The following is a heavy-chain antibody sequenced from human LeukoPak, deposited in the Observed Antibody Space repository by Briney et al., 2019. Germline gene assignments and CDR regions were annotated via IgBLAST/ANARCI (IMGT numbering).Heavy chain of an antibody. J-gene: IGHJ6*03. CDR2: MNPNSGNT. CDR1: GYTFTSYD. D-gene: IGHD2-15*01. Sequence: GASAKVSCKASGYTFTSYDINWVRQATGQGLEWMGWMNPNSGNTGYAQKFQGRVTMTRNTSISTAYMELSSLRSEDTAVYYCARGDSYCSGGSCPTKYYYYYMDVWGKGTTVTISS. V-gene: IGHV1-8*01. CDR3: ARGDSYCSGGSCPTKYYYYYMDV.